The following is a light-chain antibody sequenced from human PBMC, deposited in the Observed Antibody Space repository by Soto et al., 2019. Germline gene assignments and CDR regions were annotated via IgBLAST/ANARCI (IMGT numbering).Light chain of an antibody. CDR3: QQYYRLPYT. J-gene: IGKJ2*01. CDR1: QGISQD. CDR2: AAS. Sequence: DIQMTQSPSSLSASVGDRVTITCLASQGISQDLNWYQQRPGEAPKLLMYAASSLQTGIPSRFSGSGSQTFFTFTIINLQPEDVAIYYCQQYYRLPYTFGQGTKLEI. V-gene: IGKV1-33*01.